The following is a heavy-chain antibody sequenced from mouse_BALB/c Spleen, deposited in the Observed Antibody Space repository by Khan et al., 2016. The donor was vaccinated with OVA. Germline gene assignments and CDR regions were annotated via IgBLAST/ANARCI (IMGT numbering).Heavy chain of an antibody. Sequence: VQLQESGAELAKPGASVEMSCKASGYTFTTYWMPWVKQRPGQGLEWIGYIDPSTGYTEYNQKFKDKATLTADKSSSTAYMQLSSLTSEDSAVYYCTRRGLYCIFAYWGQGTLVTVSA. J-gene: IGHJ3*01. D-gene: IGHD2-12*01. CDR2: IDPSTGYT. CDR3: TRRGLYCIFAY. V-gene: IGHV1-7*01. CDR1: GYTFTTYW.